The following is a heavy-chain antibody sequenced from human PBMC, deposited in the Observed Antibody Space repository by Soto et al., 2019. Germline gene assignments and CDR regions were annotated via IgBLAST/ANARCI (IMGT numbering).Heavy chain of an antibody. CDR1: GFSVSGKY. Sequence: EVQLVESGGGLIQPGGSLRLSCAASGFSVSGKYMSWVRQAPGKGLEWVSVIYSGGSTYYSDSVKGRFTISRDDSKNTLFLQMNSLRVEDTAVYXXXXXXXXXWTFSPAPFXYWGQGT. V-gene: IGHV3-53*01. J-gene: IGHJ4*02. CDR2: IYSGGST. CDR3: XXXXXXXWTFSPAPFXY.